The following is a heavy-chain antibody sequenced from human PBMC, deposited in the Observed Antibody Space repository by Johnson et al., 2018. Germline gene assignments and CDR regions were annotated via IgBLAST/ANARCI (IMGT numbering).Heavy chain of an antibody. CDR1: GGTFSSHT. CDR3: VKEGREGGGTYWSHNYYYFDV. CDR2: IIPILDMA. V-gene: IGHV1-69*04. D-gene: IGHD1-26*01. J-gene: IGHJ6*03. Sequence: QVQLVQSGAEVRKXGSSXKLXCKASGGTFSSHTFTWVRQAPGQGLEWMGRIIPILDMANYAQKFQGRVTITADKSTATAYMELSSLRSADTAVYYCVKEGREGGGTYWSHNYYYFDVWGKGTTVTVSS.